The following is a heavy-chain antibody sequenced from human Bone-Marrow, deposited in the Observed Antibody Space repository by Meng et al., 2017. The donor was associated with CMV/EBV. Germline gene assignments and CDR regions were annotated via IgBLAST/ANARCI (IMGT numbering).Heavy chain of an antibody. CDR3: TTSTMVRGLTPL. CDR1: GFTFSSYG. CDR2: IKSKTDGGTT. V-gene: IGHV3-15*01. D-gene: IGHD3-10*01. Sequence: GGSLRLSCAASGFTFSSYGMHWVRQAPGKGLEWVGRIKSKTDGGTTDYAAPVKGRFTISRDDSKNTLYLQMNSLKTEDTAVYYCTTSTMVRGLTPLWGQGTLVTVSS. J-gene: IGHJ4*02.